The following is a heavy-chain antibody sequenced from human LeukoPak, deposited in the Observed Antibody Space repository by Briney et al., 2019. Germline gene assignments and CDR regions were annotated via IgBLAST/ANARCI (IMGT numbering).Heavy chain of an antibody. D-gene: IGHD6-25*01. V-gene: IGHV3-72*01. Sequence: RGSLRLSCAASGFTFSDHYMDWVRQAPRKGLEWVSRIRNKANSYTTEYAASVKGRFIISRDDSKNSLYLQMNSLKTEDTAVYYCARVRSDYYFDYWGQGTLVTVSS. CDR1: GFTFSDHY. J-gene: IGHJ4*02. CDR3: ARVRSDYYFDY. CDR2: IRNKANSYTT.